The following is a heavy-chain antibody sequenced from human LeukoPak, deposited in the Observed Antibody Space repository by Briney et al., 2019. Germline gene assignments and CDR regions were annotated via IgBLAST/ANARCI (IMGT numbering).Heavy chain of an antibody. Sequence: SETLSLTCTVSGGSISSYYWSWIRQPPGKGLEWIGYIYYSGSTNYNFSLKSRVTISLDTSKNQFSLKLSSVTAADTAVYYCARITPIASYPNYFDYWGQGTLVTVSS. CDR2: IYYSGST. J-gene: IGHJ4*02. V-gene: IGHV4-59*01. CDR1: GGSISSYY. D-gene: IGHD1-26*01. CDR3: ARITPIASYPNYFDY.